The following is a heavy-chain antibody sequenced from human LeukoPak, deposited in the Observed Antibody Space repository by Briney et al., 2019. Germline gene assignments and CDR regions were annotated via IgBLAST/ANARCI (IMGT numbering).Heavy chain of an antibody. Sequence: GGSLRLSCAASGFTFSNYWMHWVRQAPGKGLVWVSRINTDGSTTTYADSVKGRFTISRDNAKNTLSLQMNSLRVEDTAVYYCARSGYSSGWLPDYWGQGTLVALSS. CDR1: GFTFSNYW. D-gene: IGHD6-19*01. CDR2: INTDGSTT. V-gene: IGHV3-74*01. J-gene: IGHJ4*02. CDR3: ARSGYSSGWLPDY.